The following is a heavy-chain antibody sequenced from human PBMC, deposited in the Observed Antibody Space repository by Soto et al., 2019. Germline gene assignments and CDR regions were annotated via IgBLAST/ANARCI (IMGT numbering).Heavy chain of an antibody. CDR1: GYSFTSYW. V-gene: IGHV5-51*01. CDR3: ARLGLAFEGYSYGYGT. Sequence: PGESLKISCKGSGYSFTSYWIGWVRQMPGKGLEWMGIIYPGDSDTRYSPSFQGQVTISADKSISTAYLQWSSLKASDTAMYYCARLGLAFEGYSYGYGTWGQGTMVTVS. J-gene: IGHJ3*01. CDR2: IYPGDSDT. D-gene: IGHD5-18*01.